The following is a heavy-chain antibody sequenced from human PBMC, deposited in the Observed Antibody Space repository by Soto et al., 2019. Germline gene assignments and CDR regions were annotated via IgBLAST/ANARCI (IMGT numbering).Heavy chain of an antibody. D-gene: IGHD2-2*01. CDR1: GGSFSGYY. V-gene: IGHV4-34*01. Sequence: SETLSLTCAVYGGSFSGYYWSWIRQPPGKGLEWIGEINHSGSTNYSPSLKSRVTISVDTSKNQFSLKLSSVTADDTAMYYCAKSSRQYASAIQAFFDPWGLGTLVTVSS. J-gene: IGHJ5*02. CDR2: INHSGST. CDR3: AKSSRQYASAIQAFFDP.